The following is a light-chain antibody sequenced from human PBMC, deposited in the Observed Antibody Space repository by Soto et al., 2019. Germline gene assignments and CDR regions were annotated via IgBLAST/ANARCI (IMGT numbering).Light chain of an antibody. V-gene: IGKV1-9*01. Sequence: DIQLTQSPSFLSAFMGDRVNITCRASEDISSDLAWYQQKPGKAPKLLIYGASTLQSGVPSRFTGSVSGTDFTLTISSLQPEDSATYYCRLLSRNPPFSFGQGTRLAIK. CDR2: GAS. CDR3: RLLSRNPPFS. J-gene: IGKJ2*03. CDR1: EDISSD.